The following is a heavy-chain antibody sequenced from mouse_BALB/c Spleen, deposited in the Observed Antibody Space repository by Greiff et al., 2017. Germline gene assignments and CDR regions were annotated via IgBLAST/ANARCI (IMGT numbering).Heavy chain of an antibody. J-gene: IGHJ4*01. V-gene: IGHV1S137*01. CDR3: ANGDYGSSAMDY. CDR2: ISTYYGDA. Sequence: VQLQQSGAELVRPGVSVKISCKGSGYTFTDYAMHWVKQSHAKSLEWIGVISTYYGDASYNQKFKGKATMTVDKSSSTAYMELARLTSEDSAIYYCANGDYGSSAMDYWGQGTSVTVSS. CDR1: GYTFTDYA. D-gene: IGHD1-1*01.